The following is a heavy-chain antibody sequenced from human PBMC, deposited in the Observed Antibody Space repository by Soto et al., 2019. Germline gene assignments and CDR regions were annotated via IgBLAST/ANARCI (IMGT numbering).Heavy chain of an antibody. Sequence: PGGSLRLSCAASGFTFSSYWMHWVRQGPGKGLVWVSRIKGDGSATSYADSVKGRFTISRDNAKNTLYLQMNSLRADDTAVYYCARDDYFSSWGQGTLVTVSS. J-gene: IGHJ4*02. V-gene: IGHV3-74*01. CDR1: GFTFSSYW. CDR3: ARDDYFSS. D-gene: IGHD3-9*01. CDR2: IKGDGSAT.